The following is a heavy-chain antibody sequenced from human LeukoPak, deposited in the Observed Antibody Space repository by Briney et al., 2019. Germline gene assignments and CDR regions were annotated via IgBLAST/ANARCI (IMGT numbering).Heavy chain of an antibody. Sequence: GRSLRLSCAASGFTFSSYAMHWVRQAPGKGLEWVAVISYDGSNKYYADSVKGRFTISRDNAKNSLYLQMNSLRTEDTAVYYCARGNYYDSSGSDAFDIWGQGTMVTVSS. CDR1: GFTFSSYA. V-gene: IGHV3-30-3*01. CDR2: ISYDGSNK. CDR3: ARGNYYDSSGSDAFDI. D-gene: IGHD3-22*01. J-gene: IGHJ3*02.